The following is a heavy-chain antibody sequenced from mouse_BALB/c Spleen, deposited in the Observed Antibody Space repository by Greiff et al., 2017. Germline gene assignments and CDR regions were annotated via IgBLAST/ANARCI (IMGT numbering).Heavy chain of an antibody. Sequence: QVQLKESGPGLVAPSQSLSITCTVSGFSLTSYGVHWVRQPPGKGLEWLGVIWAGGSTNYNSALMSRLSISKDNSKSQVFLKMNSLQTDDTAMYYCARAGRATYYAMDYWGQGTSGTVSS. CDR2: IWAGGST. CDR1: GFSLTSYG. V-gene: IGHV2-9*02. CDR3: ARAGRATYYAMDY. D-gene: IGHD3-1*01. J-gene: IGHJ4*01.